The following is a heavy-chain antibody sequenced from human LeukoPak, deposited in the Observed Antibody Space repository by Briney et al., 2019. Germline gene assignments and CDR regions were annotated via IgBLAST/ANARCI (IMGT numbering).Heavy chain of an antibody. V-gene: IGHV4-30-4*08. D-gene: IGHD6-13*01. CDR1: GGSISSGDYY. CDR2: IYYSGST. Sequence: SETLSLTCTVSGGSISSGDYYWSWIHQPPGKGLEWIGYIYYSGSTYYNPSLKSRVTISVDTSKNQFSLKLSSVTAADTAVYYCARAIGLGSSDRYYFDYWGQGTLVTVSS. CDR3: ARAIGLGSSDRYYFDY. J-gene: IGHJ4*02.